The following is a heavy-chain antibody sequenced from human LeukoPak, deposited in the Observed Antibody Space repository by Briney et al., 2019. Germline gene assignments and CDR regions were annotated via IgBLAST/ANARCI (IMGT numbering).Heavy chain of an antibody. V-gene: IGHV3-23*01. CDR1: RFTFSSYD. J-gene: IGHJ5*02. CDR3: ARVAGWHWFDH. Sequence: QAGGSLRLSCAASRFTFSSYDMMWVPHAPGRGREWGTSIRPSCDNTYYGDSVKGRFTISRDNSKNTVYLQMNNMRVEDTAVYYCARVAGWHWFDHWGQGTLVTVSS. D-gene: IGHD6-19*01. CDR2: IRPSCDNT.